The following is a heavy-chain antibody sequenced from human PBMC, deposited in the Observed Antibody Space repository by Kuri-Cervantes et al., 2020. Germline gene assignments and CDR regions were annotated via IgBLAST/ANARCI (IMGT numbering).Heavy chain of an antibody. J-gene: IGHJ4*02. CDR3: ARDYYDSSGTYDY. V-gene: IGHV4-4*07. CDR1: GGSISSYY. D-gene: IGHD3-22*01. Sequence: GSLRLSCTVSGGSISSYYWSWIRQPAGKGLEWIRRIYTSGSTNYNPSLKSRVTMSVDTSKNQFSMKLSSVTAADSAVYYCARDYYDSSGTYDYWGQGTLVTVSS. CDR2: IYTSGST.